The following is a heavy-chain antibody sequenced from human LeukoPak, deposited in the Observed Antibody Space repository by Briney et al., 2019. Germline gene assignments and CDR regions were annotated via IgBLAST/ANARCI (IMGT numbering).Heavy chain of an antibody. CDR2: INAGNGNT. CDR1: GYTFTSYA. D-gene: IGHD3-9*01. J-gene: IGHJ4*02. CDR3: AREEDLYDILTGQPLDY. V-gene: IGHV1-3*01. Sequence: ASVKVSCKASGYTFTSYAMHWVRQAPGRRLEWMGWINAGNGNTKYSQKFQGRVTITRDTSASTAYMELSSLRSEDTAVYYCAREEDLYDILTGQPLDYWGQGTLVTVSS.